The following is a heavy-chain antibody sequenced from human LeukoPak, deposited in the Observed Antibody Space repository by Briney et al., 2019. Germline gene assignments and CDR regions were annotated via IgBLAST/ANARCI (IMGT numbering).Heavy chain of an antibody. D-gene: IGHD2-2*01. V-gene: IGHV3-64*01. CDR1: GFTFSSYA. J-gene: IGHJ4*02. CDR2: ISSNGGST. Sequence: GGSLRLSCAASGFTFSSYAMHWVRQAPGRGLEYVSAISSNGGSTYYANSVKGRFTISRDNSKNTLYLQMGSLRAEDMAVYYCARLDCSSTSCYHYFDYWGQGTLVTVSS. CDR3: ARLDCSSTSCYHYFDY.